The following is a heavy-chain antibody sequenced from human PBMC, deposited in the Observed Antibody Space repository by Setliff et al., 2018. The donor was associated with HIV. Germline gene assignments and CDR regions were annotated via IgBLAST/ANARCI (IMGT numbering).Heavy chain of an antibody. Sequence: PSETLSLTCTVSGDSIASGGYSWTRIRQPPGKALEWIGYIYYSGGTSYSGTTYYNPSVASRITISGDTSKNQFSLKLTSVTAADTAIYYCARENGWLFGWFDPWGQGTPVTVSS. CDR1: GDSIASGGYS. CDR2: IYYSGGT. CDR3: ARENGWLFGWFDP. D-gene: IGHD3-22*01. V-gene: IGHV4-30-4*07. J-gene: IGHJ5*02.